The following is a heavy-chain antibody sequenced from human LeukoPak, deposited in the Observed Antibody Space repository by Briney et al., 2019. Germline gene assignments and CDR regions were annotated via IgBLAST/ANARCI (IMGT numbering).Heavy chain of an antibody. Sequence: ASVKVSCKASGYTFTGYYMHWVRQAPGQGLEWMGWINPNSGGTIYAQKFQGRVTMTRDTSISTAYMELSRLRSDDTAVYYCARDRFLEYYYYYMDVWGKGTTVTVSS. J-gene: IGHJ6*03. D-gene: IGHD3-3*01. V-gene: IGHV1-2*02. CDR2: INPNSGGT. CDR1: GYTFTGYY. CDR3: ARDRFLEYYYYYMDV.